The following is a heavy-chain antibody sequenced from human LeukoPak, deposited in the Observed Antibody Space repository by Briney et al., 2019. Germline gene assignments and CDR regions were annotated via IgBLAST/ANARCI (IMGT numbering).Heavy chain of an antibody. V-gene: IGHV3-30*02. D-gene: IGHD3-10*01. CDR1: GFTFSSYG. CDR3: AKDKVRGETTRFPYYMDV. CDR2: IRYDGSNK. Sequence: GGSLRLSCAASGFTFSSYGMHWVRQAPGKGLEWVAFIRYDGSNKYYADSVKGRFTISRDNSKNTLYLQMNSLRAEDTAVYYCAKDKVRGETTRFPYYMDVWGKGTTVTVSS. J-gene: IGHJ6*03.